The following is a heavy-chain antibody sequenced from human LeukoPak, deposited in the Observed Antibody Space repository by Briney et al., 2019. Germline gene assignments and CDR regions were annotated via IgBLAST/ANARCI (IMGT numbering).Heavy chain of an antibody. V-gene: IGHV3-23*01. CDR3: AKDRGRYYDSSGYYWGYYFDS. CDR2: ISVSGSGGST. Sequence: GGSLRLSCAASGFTFRTYAVNWVRQAPGKGLEWVSTISVSGSGGSTFYADSVKGRFTISRDNSKNTLYLQMSSLRAEDTAVYYCAKDRGRYYDSSGYYWGYYFDSWGQGILVTVST. D-gene: IGHD3-22*01. J-gene: IGHJ4*02. CDR1: GFTFRTYA.